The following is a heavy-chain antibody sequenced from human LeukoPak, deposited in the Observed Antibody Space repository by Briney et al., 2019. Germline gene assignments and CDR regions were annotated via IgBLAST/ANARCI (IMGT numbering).Heavy chain of an antibody. D-gene: IGHD3-3*01. CDR1: GGSLSGYY. CDR2: IYHDGST. Sequence: PSESLSLTCAVYGGSLSGYYWNWIRQPPGKGLEWVGDIYHDGSTNYNPPLKSRVTILVDTSNNQFSLKLTSVTAADTAVYYCARGVSMGLNTYGFCNYWGQGTPVAVSS. J-gene: IGHJ4*02. V-gene: IGHV4-34*01. CDR3: ARGVSMGLNTYGFCNY.